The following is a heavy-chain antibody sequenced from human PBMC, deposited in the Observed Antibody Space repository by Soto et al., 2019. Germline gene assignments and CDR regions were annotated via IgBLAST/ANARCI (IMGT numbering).Heavy chain of an antibody. J-gene: IGHJ4*02. D-gene: IGHD6-19*01. V-gene: IGHV3-23*01. Sequence: EVQLLESGGDLVRPGESLRLSCAASGFNFNKYAMSWVRQAPGEGLEWVSGISCCGGTAYYADSVKGRFTIGRDDSKNTLFLHMNSLRVEDTAEYYCAKADGEQWLLPHLENWGRGTLVTVS. CDR2: ISCCGGTA. CDR3: AKADGEQWLLPHLEN. CDR1: GFNFNKYA.